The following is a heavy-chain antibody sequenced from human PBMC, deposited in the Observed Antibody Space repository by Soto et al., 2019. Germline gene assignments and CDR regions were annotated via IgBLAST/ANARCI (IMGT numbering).Heavy chain of an antibody. CDR2: IYRTGST. CDR1: GCSFTSNNW. Sequence: PXETLPLTCAVAGCSFTSNNWWTWVRQPPGQGMEWIGEIYRTGSTNYNPSLKSRVTISLDKSENQFSLKVSSLTAADTAVYYCASRDPGTSVDYWGQETLVTVSS. D-gene: IGHD1-7*01. J-gene: IGHJ4*02. V-gene: IGHV4-4*02. CDR3: ASRDPGTSVDY.